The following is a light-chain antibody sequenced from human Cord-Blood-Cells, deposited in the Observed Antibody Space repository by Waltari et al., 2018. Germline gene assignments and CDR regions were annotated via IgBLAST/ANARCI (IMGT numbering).Light chain of an antibody. J-gene: IGLJ3*02. V-gene: IGLV2-14*03. CDR3: SSYTSSSTWV. CDR2: DVS. Sequence: SALTQPASVSGSPGQSITISCTGTCSDVGGYNYVSWYQQHPGKAPKLMIYDVSNRPSGVSNRFSGSKAGNTAALTISGLQAEDEADYYCSSYTSSSTWVFGGGTNLTVL. CDR1: CSDVGGYNY.